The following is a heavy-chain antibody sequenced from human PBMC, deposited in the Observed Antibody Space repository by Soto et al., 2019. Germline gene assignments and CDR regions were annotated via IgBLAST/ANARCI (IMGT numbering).Heavy chain of an antibody. CDR1: GGSISSYY. Sequence: SETLSLTCTVSGGSISSYYWSWIRQPAGKGLEWIVRIYTSGSTNYNPSLKSRVTMSVDTSKNQFSLKLSSVTAADTAVYYCARDSGEYSSSWYGYYYYYYGMDVWGQGTTVTVSS. D-gene: IGHD6-13*01. J-gene: IGHJ6*02. CDR3: ARDSGEYSSSWYGYYYYYYGMDV. V-gene: IGHV4-4*07. CDR2: IYTSGST.